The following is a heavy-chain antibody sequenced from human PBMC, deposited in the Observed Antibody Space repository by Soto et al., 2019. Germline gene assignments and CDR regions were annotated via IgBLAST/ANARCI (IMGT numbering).Heavy chain of an antibody. Sequence: ASETLSLTCTVSGGSISSYYWSWIRQPPGKGLEWIGYIYYSGSTNYNPSLKSRVTISVDTSKNQFSLKLSSVTAADTAVYYCARAFTYYDILTGYLDYWGQGTLVTVSS. D-gene: IGHD3-9*01. J-gene: IGHJ4*02. CDR1: GGSISSYY. CDR2: IYYSGST. CDR3: ARAFTYYDILTGYLDY. V-gene: IGHV4-59*01.